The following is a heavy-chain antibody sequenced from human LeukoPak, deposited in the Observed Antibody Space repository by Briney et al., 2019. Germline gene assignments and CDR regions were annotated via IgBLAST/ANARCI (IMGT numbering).Heavy chain of an antibody. CDR3: ASVMTTDDAFDI. CDR2: ISAYNGNT. CDR1: GYTFSTYA. D-gene: IGHD4-11*01. V-gene: IGHV1-18*01. J-gene: IGHJ3*02. Sequence: ASVKVSCKASGYTFSTYAISWVRQAPGQGLEWMGWISAYNGNTNYAQKFQGRVTMTTDTSTSTAYMELRSLRSDDTAVYYCASVMTTDDAFDIWGQGTMVTVSS.